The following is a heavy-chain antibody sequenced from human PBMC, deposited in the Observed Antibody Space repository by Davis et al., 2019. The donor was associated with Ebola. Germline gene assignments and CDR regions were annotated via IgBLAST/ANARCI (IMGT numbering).Heavy chain of an antibody. V-gene: IGHV1-69*05. CDR2: IIPIFGTA. J-gene: IGHJ6*03. CDR1: GGTFSSYA. Sequence: SVKVSCKASGGTFSSYAISWVRQAPGQGLEWMGGIIPIFGTANYAQKFQGRVTMTTDTSTSTAYMELRSLRSDDTAVYYCARGGGGYCSSTSCYAGYYYYYYMDVWGKGTTATVSS. CDR3: ARGGGGYCSSTSCYAGYYYYYYMDV. D-gene: IGHD2-2*01.